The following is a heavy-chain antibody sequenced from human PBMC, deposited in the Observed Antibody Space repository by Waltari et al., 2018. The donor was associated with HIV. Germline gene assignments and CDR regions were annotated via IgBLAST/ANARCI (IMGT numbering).Heavy chain of an antibody. CDR2: INHSGST. J-gene: IGHJ4*02. Sequence: QVQLQQWGAGLLKPSETLSLTCAVYGGSFSGYYWSWIRQPPGKGLEWIGEINHSGSTNYNPSLKSRVTISVDTSKNQFSLKLSSVTAADTAVYYCARKQGSYYHFDYWGQGTLVTVSS. D-gene: IGHD1-26*01. CDR3: ARKQGSYYHFDY. CDR1: GGSFSGYY. V-gene: IGHV4-34*01.